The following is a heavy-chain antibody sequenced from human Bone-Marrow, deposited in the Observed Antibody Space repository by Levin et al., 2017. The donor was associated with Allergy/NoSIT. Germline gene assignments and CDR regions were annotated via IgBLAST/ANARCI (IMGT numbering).Heavy chain of an antibody. D-gene: IGHD3-10*01. CDR2: IYYTGNT. J-gene: IGHJ4*02. CDR3: TGPSLVRGENDF. Sequence: GSLRLSCSVSGDSISSINYYWGWVRQPPGKGLEWIGSIYYTGNTYYNPSLKSRVTISVDTSKNQFSLRLSSVTAADTAVYYCTGPSLVRGENDFWGQGTLVTVSS. CDR1: GDSISSINYY. V-gene: IGHV4-39*01.